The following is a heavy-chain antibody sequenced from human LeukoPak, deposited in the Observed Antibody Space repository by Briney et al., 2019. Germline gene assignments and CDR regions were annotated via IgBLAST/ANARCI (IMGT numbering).Heavy chain of an antibody. CDR2: ISYIGNT. J-gene: IGHJ4*02. CDR1: GGSIGTYY. D-gene: IGHD6-25*01. CDR3: ARDCSSGDNSCYFDY. V-gene: IGHV4-59*01. Sequence: SDTLSLTCTVSGGSIGTYYWSWIRQPPGKGLEYIGYISYIGNTKYNPSLKSRVTMSVDTSKNQFSLKLNSVTAADTAVYYCARDCSSGDNSCYFDYWGQGILVTVSS.